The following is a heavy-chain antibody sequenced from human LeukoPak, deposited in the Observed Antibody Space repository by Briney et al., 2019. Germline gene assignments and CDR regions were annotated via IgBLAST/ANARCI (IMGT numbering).Heavy chain of an antibody. CDR2: ISSSSSAN. Sequence: TGGSLRLSYAASGFTFSSYSMNWVRQAPGKGLEWVSYISSSSSANYYADSVKGRFTISRDNAKNSLYLQMNSLRDEDTAVYYCARERFIGGNSYGLDVWGQGTTVTVSS. J-gene: IGHJ6*02. V-gene: IGHV3-48*02. D-gene: IGHD5-18*01. CDR1: GFTFSSYS. CDR3: ARERFIGGNSYGLDV.